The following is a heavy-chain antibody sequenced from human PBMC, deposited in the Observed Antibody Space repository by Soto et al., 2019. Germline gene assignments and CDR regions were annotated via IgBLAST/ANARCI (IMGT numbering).Heavy chain of an antibody. Sequence: SETLSLTFTVSGGSISSGGYYWSLIRQHPGKALEWIGYIYYSGTQYYKPYLKSRVNISVDTSQNQFSINLSSVTPAHTAVYYCARGDKDMVTFDYWGQGTLVTVSS. CDR2: IYYSGTQ. CDR3: ARGDKDMVTFDY. V-gene: IGHV4-31*03. D-gene: IGHD5-18*01. CDR1: GGSISSGGYY. J-gene: IGHJ4*02.